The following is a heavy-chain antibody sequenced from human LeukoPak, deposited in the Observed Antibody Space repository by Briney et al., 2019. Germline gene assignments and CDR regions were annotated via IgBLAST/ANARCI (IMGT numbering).Heavy chain of an antibody. CDR3: TTSPLGYCTGNSCYAYFDS. J-gene: IGHJ4*02. Sequence: PGGSLRLSCSASGFTFTNAWMSWVRQAPGKGLEWLGRITDGGTTDHAAPVKGRFTISRDDSKNILYLQLNSLKTEDTAVYYCTTSPLGYCTGNSCYAYFDSWGQGTLVTVSS. D-gene: IGHD2-2*01. CDR2: ITDGGTT. CDR1: GFTFTNAW. V-gene: IGHV3-15*01.